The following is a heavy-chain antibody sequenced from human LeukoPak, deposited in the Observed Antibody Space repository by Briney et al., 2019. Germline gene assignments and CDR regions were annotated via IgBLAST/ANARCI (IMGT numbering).Heavy chain of an antibody. CDR1: GFTFSSYE. CDR2: ISSSGSTI. CDR3: ARAYSTYHMDV. J-gene: IGHJ6*03. D-gene: IGHD4-11*01. Sequence: GGSLRLSCAASGFTFSSYEMNWVRQAPGKGLEWVSYISSSGSTIYYADSVKGRFTISRDNAENSLYLQMNSLRAEDTAVYYCARAYSTYHMDVWGKGTTVTVSS. V-gene: IGHV3-48*03.